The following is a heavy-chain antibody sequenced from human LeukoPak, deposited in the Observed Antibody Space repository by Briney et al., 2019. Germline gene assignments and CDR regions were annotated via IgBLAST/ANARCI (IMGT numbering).Heavy chain of an antibody. CDR2: ISAYNGNT. V-gene: IGHV1-18*01. CDR3: ARDSCSGGSCYHKYYHYGMDV. CDR1: GYTFTSYG. J-gene: IGHJ6*02. Sequence: ASVKVSCKASGYTFTSYGISWERQAPGQGLEWMGWISAYNGNTNYAQKLQGRVTMTTDTSTSTAYMELRSLRSDDTAVYYCARDSCSGGSCYHKYYHYGMDVWGQGTTVTVSS. D-gene: IGHD2-15*01.